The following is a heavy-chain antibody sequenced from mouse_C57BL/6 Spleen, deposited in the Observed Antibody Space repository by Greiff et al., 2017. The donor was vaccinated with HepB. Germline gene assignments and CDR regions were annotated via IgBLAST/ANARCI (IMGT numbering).Heavy chain of an antibody. D-gene: IGHD3-2*02. CDR1: GYAFSSSW. CDR2: IYPGDGDT. Sequence: QVQLQQSGPELVKPGASVKISCKASGYAFSSSWMNWVKQRPGKGLEWIGRIYPGDGDTNYNGKLKGKATLTADKSSSTAYMQLSSRTSEDSAVYFGARSGSAQASFAYWGQGTLVTVSA. V-gene: IGHV1-82*01. J-gene: IGHJ3*01. CDR3: ARSGSAQASFAY.